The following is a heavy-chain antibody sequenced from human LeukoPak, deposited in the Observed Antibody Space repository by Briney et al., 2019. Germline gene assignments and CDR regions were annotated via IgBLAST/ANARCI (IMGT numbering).Heavy chain of an antibody. D-gene: IGHD4-17*01. CDR1: GGPISSADYS. CDR2: ICYTGTT. Sequence: SQTLSLTCTVSGGPISSADYSWSWIRQHPGKGLEWIGYICYTGTTYYNPSLKSRLSISVDTFKNQFSLRLASVTAADTAVYYCARKKDDGDYHIDYWGQGTLVTVSS. V-gene: IGHV4-31*03. J-gene: IGHJ4*02. CDR3: ARKKDDGDYHIDY.